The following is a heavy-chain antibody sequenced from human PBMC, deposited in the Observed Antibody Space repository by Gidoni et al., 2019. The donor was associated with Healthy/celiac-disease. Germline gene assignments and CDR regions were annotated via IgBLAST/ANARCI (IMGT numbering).Heavy chain of an antibody. CDR2: LHWDDDN. V-gene: IGHV2-5*02. Sequence: QITLKESGPTLVKPTQTLTLTCTFSGFSLSTSGVGVGWIRQPPGKALEWLALLHWDDDNLYSPSLKSRLTITKDTSKNQVVLTMTNMDPVDTATYYCAHSPPRYGILTGYYSYYFDYWGQGTLVTVSS. J-gene: IGHJ4*02. CDR1: GFSLSTSGVG. CDR3: AHSPPRYGILTGYYSYYFDY. D-gene: IGHD3-9*01.